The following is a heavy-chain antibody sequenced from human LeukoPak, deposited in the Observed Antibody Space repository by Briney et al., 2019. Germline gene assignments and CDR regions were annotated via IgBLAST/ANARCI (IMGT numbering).Heavy chain of an antibody. CDR1: GGSISSYY. D-gene: IGHD6-19*01. Sequence: SETLSLTCTVSGGSISSYYWSWIRQPAGKGLEWIGRIYTSGSTNYNPSLKSRVTISVDTSKNQFSLKLSSVTAADTAVYYCARGRDIAVVSGDWFDPWGQGTLVTVSS. J-gene: IGHJ5*02. CDR2: IYTSGST. V-gene: IGHV4-4*07. CDR3: ARGRDIAVVSGDWFDP.